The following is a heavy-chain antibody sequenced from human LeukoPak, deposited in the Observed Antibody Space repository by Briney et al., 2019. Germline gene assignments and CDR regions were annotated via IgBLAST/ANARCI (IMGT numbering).Heavy chain of an antibody. CDR1: GGSFSGYY. D-gene: IGHD3-10*02. V-gene: IGHV4-34*01. CDR3: ARHNDYYVVGGMDV. J-gene: IGHJ6*02. Sequence: SETLSLTCAVYGGSFSGYYWTWIRQPPGKGLEWIGEINHSGSTNYNPSLKSRVTISVDTSKNQFSLKLSSVTAADTAVYYCARHNDYYVVGGMDVWGQGTTVTVSS. CDR2: INHSGST.